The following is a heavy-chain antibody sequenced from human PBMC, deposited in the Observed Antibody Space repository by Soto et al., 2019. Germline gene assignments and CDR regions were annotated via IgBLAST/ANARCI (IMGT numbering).Heavy chain of an antibody. CDR1: GYTFTSYG. V-gene: IGHV1-18*01. Sequence: QVQLVQSGAEVKKPGASVKVSCKASGYTFTSYGISWVRQAPGQGLEWMGWISAYNGNTNYAQKLQGRVTMTTDTSTSTAYLELRILRSDDTAMYYCATDYRRYCSRTSCRGYNWFAPWGQGTLVTFSS. D-gene: IGHD2-2*01. CDR3: ATDYRRYCSRTSCRGYNWFAP. CDR2: ISAYNGNT. J-gene: IGHJ5*02.